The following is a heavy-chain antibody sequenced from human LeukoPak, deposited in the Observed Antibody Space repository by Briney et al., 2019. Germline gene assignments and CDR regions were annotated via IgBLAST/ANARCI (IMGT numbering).Heavy chain of an antibody. CDR2: IYTSGST. Sequence: PSQTLSLTCTVSGGSISSGSYYWSWIRQPAGKGLEWIGRIYTSGSTNYNPSLKSRVTISVDTSKNQFSLKLSSVTAADTAVYYCARGGPLYYYYYTDVWGKGTTVTVSS. D-gene: IGHD2-15*01. J-gene: IGHJ6*03. CDR3: ARGGPLYYYYYTDV. CDR1: GGSISSGSYY. V-gene: IGHV4-61*02.